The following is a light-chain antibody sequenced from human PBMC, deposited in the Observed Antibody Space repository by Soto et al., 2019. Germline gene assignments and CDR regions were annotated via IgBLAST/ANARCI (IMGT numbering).Light chain of an antibody. CDR1: SGHSSYI. CDR3: ETWDSTSV. Sequence: QAVVTQPSSASASLGSSVKLTCTLSSGHSSYIIAWHQQQPGKAPRFLMKVEGNGSYNKGSGAPDRFSGSSSGADRYLTISNLQSEDEGDYYCETWDSTSVFGGGTQLTVL. J-gene: IGLJ2*01. CDR2: VEGNGSY. V-gene: IGLV4-60*03.